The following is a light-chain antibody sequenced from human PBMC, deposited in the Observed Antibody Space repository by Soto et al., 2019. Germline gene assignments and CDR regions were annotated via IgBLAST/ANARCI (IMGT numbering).Light chain of an antibody. J-gene: IGKJ1*01. CDR1: QDISNY. Sequence: DIQMTQSPSSLSASVGDRVTITCQASQDISNYLNWYQQKPGKAPKLLIFDASSLESGVPSRFSGSGSGTEFTLTISSLHPDDFATYFCQQYNTFSWTFGQGTKVDIK. V-gene: IGKV1-5*01. CDR2: DAS. CDR3: QQYNTFSWT.